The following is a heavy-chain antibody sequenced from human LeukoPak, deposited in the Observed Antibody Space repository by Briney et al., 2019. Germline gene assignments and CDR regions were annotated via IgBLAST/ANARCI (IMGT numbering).Heavy chain of an antibody. V-gene: IGHV3-30*02. D-gene: IGHD2-2*01. CDR2: IRYDGSNK. CDR3: AKDLGSSRCSSTSCALDY. CDR1: GFTFSSYG. J-gene: IGHJ4*02. Sequence: GGSLRLSCAASGFTFSSYGMHWVRQAPGKGLEWVAFIRYDGSNKYYADSVKGRFTISRDNSKNTLYLQMNSLRAEDTAVYYCAKDLGSSRCSSTSCALDYWGQGTLVTVSS.